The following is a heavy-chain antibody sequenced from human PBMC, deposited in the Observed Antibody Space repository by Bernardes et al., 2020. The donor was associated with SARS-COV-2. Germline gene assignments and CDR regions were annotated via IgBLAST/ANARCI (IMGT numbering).Heavy chain of an antibody. CDR2: INPNSGGT. CDR1: GYTFTGYY. J-gene: IGHJ4*02. D-gene: IGHD1-26*01. Sequence: ASVKVSCKASGYTFTGYYMHWVRQAPGQGLEWMGWINPNSGGTNYAQKFQGRITMTRDTSISTAYMELSRLRSDDTAVYYCARSGGVGAPFDYWGQGTLVTVSS. CDR3: ARSGGVGAPFDY. V-gene: IGHV1-2*02.